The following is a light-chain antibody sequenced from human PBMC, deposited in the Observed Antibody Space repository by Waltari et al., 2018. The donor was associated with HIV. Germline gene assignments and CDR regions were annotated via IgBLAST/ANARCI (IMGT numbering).Light chain of an antibody. CDR3: QQSYSTPFT. J-gene: IGKJ2*01. Sequence: DIQMTQSPSSLSASVGDRVTITCQTSQNVNTYLNWYQQTPGNAPKLLIYGATNLQSGFATRFSGSGSVTNFTLTIDSLQPDDFVLYYCQQSYSTPFTFGPGTKL. CDR2: GAT. V-gene: IGKV1-39*01. CDR1: QNVNTY.